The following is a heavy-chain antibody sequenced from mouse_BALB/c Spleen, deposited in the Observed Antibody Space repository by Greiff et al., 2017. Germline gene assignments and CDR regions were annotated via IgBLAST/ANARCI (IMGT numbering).Heavy chain of an antibody. CDR1: GFTFSDYY. CDR2: ISDGGSYT. J-gene: IGHJ4*01. D-gene: IGHD1-1*01. V-gene: IGHV5-4*02. Sequence: EVHLVESGGGLVKPGGSLKLSCAASGFTFSDYYMYWVRQNPEKRLEWVATISDGGSYTYYPDSVKGRFTISRDNAKNNLYLQMSSLKSEDTAMYYCASRITTVPMDYWGQGTSVTVSS. CDR3: ASRITTVPMDY.